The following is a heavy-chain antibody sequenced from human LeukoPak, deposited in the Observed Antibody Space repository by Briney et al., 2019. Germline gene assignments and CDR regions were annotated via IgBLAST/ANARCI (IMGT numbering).Heavy chain of an antibody. Sequence: GGSLRLSCAASGFTFSSYWMHWVRHPPGKGLVWVSRINSDGSSTTYADSVKGRFTISRDNAKNTLYLQMNSLRAEDTAVYYCARDWNDVAFDIWGQGTLVTVSS. J-gene: IGHJ3*02. CDR2: INSDGSST. CDR1: GFTFSSYW. CDR3: ARDWNDVAFDI. V-gene: IGHV3-74*01. D-gene: IGHD1-1*01.